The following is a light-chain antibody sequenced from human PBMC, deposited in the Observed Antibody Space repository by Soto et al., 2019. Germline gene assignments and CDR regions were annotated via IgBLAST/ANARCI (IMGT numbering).Light chain of an antibody. CDR1: SSDVGGYDH. CDR2: DVS. Sequence: QSALTQPPSASGSPGQSVTISCTGTSSDVGGYDHVSWYQQHPGKAPKLMIYDVSKRPSGVPDRFSGSKSGNSASLTGSGLQAEDEADYYCSSYAGNSNVIFGGGTKLTVL. J-gene: IGLJ2*01. V-gene: IGLV2-8*01. CDR3: SSYAGNSNVI.